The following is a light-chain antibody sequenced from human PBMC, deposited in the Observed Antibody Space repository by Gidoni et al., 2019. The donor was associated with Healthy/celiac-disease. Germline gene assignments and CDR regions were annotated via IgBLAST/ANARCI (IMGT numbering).Light chain of an antibody. CDR1: PSISSY. CDR3: QQSYSTPST. CDR2: SAA. Sequence: DIQMTQSPSSLSASVGDRVTITCRASPSISSYLNWYQQKPGKAPKLLIESAASLQSGVPSRFSGSGSGTDFTLTISSLQPEDFATYYCQQSYSTPSTFGPGTKVDIK. V-gene: IGKV1-39*01. J-gene: IGKJ3*01.